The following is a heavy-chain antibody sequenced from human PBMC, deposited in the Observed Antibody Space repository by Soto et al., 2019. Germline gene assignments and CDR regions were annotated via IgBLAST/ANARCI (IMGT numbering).Heavy chain of an antibody. CDR2: ISSRGST. D-gene: IGHD3-22*01. CDR3: ASSGIVGREVNTWFDP. Sequence: PSDTLSLTCTVSAGSITTSYWSWIRQPLGKALEWIGYISSRGSTNYNPSLKSRLTISIDTSKSQISLKLTSMTTAYTAVYYCASSGIVGREVNTWFDPWGQGTLVTVSS. CDR1: AGSITTSY. J-gene: IGHJ5*02. V-gene: IGHV4-59*01.